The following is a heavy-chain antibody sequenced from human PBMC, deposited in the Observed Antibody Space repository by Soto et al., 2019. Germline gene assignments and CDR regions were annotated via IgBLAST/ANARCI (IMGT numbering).Heavy chain of an antibody. D-gene: IGHD2-15*01. CDR3: AREGDYCSGGSCYSGYFDY. V-gene: IGHV3-30-3*01. CDR2: ISYDGSNK. CDR1: GFTFSSYA. Sequence: QVQLVESGGGVVQPGRSLRLSCAASGFTFSSYAMHWVRQAPGKGLEWVAVISYDGSNKYYADSVKGRFTISRDNSKNTLYLQMNSLRAEDTAVYYCAREGDYCSGGSCYSGYFDYWGQGTLVTVSS. J-gene: IGHJ4*02.